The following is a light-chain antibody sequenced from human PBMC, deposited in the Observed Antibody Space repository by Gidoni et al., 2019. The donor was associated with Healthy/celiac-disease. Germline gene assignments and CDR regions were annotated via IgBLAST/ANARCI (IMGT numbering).Light chain of an antibody. CDR1: QGISNY. CDR3: QKYNSAPT. J-gene: IGKJ1*01. Sequence: DIQMTQAPSSLSASVGDRVTITCRASQGISNYLAWYQQKPGKVPTLLIYAASTLQSGVPSRFSGSGSGTDFTLTISSLQPEDVATYYCQKYNSAPTFGQGTKVEIK. CDR2: AAS. V-gene: IGKV1-27*01.